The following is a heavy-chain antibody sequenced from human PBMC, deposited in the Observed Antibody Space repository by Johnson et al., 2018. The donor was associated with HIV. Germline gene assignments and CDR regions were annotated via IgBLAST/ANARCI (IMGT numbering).Heavy chain of an antibody. V-gene: IGHV3-11*04. J-gene: IGHJ3*02. CDR3: AKDRYYDSSGPDAFDI. D-gene: IGHD3-22*01. CDR2: ISSSGSTI. CDR1: GFTFSDYY. Sequence: QVQLVESGGGLVKPGGSLRLSCAASGFTFSDYYMSWIRQAPGKGLEWVSYISSSGSTIYYADSVKGRFTISRDNAKNSLYMQMNSLRAEDTAVYYCAKDRYYDSSGPDAFDIWDQGTMVTVSS.